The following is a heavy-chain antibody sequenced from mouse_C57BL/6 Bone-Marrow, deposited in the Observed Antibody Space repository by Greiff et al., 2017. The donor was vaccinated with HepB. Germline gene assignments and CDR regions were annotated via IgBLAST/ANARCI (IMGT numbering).Heavy chain of an antibody. CDR2: INPGSGGT. J-gene: IGHJ3*01. V-gene: IGHV1-54*01. CDR1: GYAFTNYL. CDR3: ARREIYYYGRGFAY. Sequence: QVQLKESGAELVRPGTSVKVSCKASGYAFTNYLIEWVKQRPGQGLEWIGVINPGSGGTNYNEKFKGKATLTADKSSSTAYMQLSSLTSEDSAVYFCARREIYYYGRGFAYWGQGTLVTVSA. D-gene: IGHD1-1*01.